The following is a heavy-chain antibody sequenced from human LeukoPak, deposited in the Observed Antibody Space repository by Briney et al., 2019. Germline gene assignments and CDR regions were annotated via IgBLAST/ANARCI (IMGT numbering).Heavy chain of an antibody. CDR1: GYTFTSYD. V-gene: IGHV1-8*01. Sequence: ASVKVSCKASGYTFTSYDVTWVRQGTGQGLEWVGWMNPNTGNTGYAQKFQGRVTMSRNTSISTAYMELSSLRNEDTAVYYCARGRPLAGCESASCPDYWGQGTLVTVSS. J-gene: IGHJ4*02. CDR2: MNPNTGNT. CDR3: ARGRPLAGCESASCPDY. D-gene: IGHD2-2*01.